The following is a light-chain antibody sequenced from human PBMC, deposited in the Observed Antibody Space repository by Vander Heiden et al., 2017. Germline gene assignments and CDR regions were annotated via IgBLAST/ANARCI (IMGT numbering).Light chain of an antibody. V-gene: IGKV3-20*01. J-gene: IGKJ2*01. CDR2: GAS. CDR1: QSVSSSY. Sequence: IVLTQSPGTLSLSPGERATLSCRASQSVSSSYLAWYQQKPGQAPRLLIYGASSRATGIPDRFSGSGSGTDFTLTISSLEPEDFAVYYCQQYCSSPRTFGPGTKLEIK. CDR3: QQYCSSPRT.